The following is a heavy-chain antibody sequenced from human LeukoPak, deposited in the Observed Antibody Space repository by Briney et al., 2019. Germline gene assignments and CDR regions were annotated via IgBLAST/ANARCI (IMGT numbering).Heavy chain of an antibody. CDR3: ARKGGYSYGLDYYGMDV. D-gene: IGHD5-18*01. V-gene: IGHV1-69*13. J-gene: IGHJ6*04. CDR2: IIPIFGTA. Sequence: ASVKVSCKASGGTFSSYAISWVRQAPGQGLEWMGGIIPIFGTANYAQKFQGRVTITADGSTSTAYMELSSLRSEDTAVYYCARKGGYSYGLDYYGMDVWGKGTTVTVSS. CDR1: GGTFSSYA.